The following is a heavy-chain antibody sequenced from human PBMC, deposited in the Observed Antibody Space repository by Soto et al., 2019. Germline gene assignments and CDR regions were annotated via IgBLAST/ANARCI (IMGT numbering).Heavy chain of an antibody. Sequence: QVQLQESGPGLVKPSGTLSLTCAVSGGSISSNNWWTWVRQPPGKGLEWIGDVYHSGSTNYNPSLKSRVTISVDKSKNQFSLKLSSVTAADTAVYYCAGDKGIPIFGVPLRGSFDFWGQGTMVTVSS. CDR2: VYHSGST. V-gene: IGHV4-4*02. CDR1: GGSISSNNW. CDR3: AGDKGIPIFGVPLRGSFDF. D-gene: IGHD3-3*01. J-gene: IGHJ3*01.